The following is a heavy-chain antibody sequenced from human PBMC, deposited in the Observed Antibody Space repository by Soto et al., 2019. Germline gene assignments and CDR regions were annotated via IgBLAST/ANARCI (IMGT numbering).Heavy chain of an antibody. CDR2: IYYSGST. Sequence: SETLSLTCTVSGGSISSYYWSWIRQPPGKGLEWIGYIYYSGSTNYNPSLKSRVTISVDTSKNQFSLKLSSVTAADTAVYYCARRVYYYGSGPNLIDYWSQGTLVTVSS. V-gene: IGHV4-59*08. CDR1: GGSISSYY. D-gene: IGHD3-10*01. J-gene: IGHJ4*02. CDR3: ARRVYYYGSGPNLIDY.